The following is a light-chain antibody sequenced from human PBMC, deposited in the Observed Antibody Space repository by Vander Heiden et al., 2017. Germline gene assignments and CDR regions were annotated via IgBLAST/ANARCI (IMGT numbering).Light chain of an antibody. J-gene: IGKJ1*01. CDR2: KAS. CDR3: QQYNSYSRT. Sequence: DIQMTHSPSTLSASVGDRVTITCRASQSISTWLAWYQQKPGKAPKLLIFKASTLQSGVPSRFSGSGSETEFTLTISGLQPDDFASYYCQQYNSYSRTFGQGTKVEIK. CDR1: QSISTW. V-gene: IGKV1-5*03.